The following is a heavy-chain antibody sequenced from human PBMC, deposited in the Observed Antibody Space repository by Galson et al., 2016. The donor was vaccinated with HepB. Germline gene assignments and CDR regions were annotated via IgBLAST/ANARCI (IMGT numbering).Heavy chain of an antibody. D-gene: IGHD3-22*01. J-gene: IGHJ3*02. CDR2: INWDDDK. Sequence: PALVKPTQTLTLTCTFSGFSLSTSGMRVSWIRQPPGKALEWLARINWDDDKYYSTSLKTRLTISKDTSKSQVVLTMTNMDPVDTATYYCARIGYYYDSTKDAFDIWGQGTMVAVSS. CDR1: GFSLSTSGMR. V-gene: IGHV2-70*04. CDR3: ARIGYYYDSTKDAFDI.